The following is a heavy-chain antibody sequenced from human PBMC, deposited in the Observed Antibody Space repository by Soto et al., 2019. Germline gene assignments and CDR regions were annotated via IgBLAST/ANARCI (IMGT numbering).Heavy chain of an antibody. J-gene: IGHJ4*02. V-gene: IGHV1-18*04. D-gene: IGHD5-12*01. Sequence: QVQLVQSGAEVKKPGASVKVSCKASGYTFTSYGISWVRQAPGQGLEWMGWISAYNANTNYAQKLQGRVTMTTDTSTSTPYMELRSLRSHDTAVYYCASLSGTYYFDYWGQGTLVTVSS. CDR3: ASLSGTYYFDY. CDR1: GYTFTSYG. CDR2: ISAYNANT.